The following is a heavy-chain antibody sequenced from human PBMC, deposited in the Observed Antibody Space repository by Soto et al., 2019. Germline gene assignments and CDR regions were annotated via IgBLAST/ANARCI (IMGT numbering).Heavy chain of an antibody. CDR3: ARIGLGYCSGGSCSGAFNWFDP. D-gene: IGHD2-15*01. CDR1: GYSISSGYY. Sequence: SLTCAVSGYSISSGYYWGWIRQPPGKGLEWIGSIYHSGSTYYNPSLKSRVTISVDTSKNQFSLKLSSVTAADTAVYYCARIGLGYCSGGSCSGAFNWFDPWGQGTLVTVSS. CDR2: IYHSGST. V-gene: IGHV4-38-2*01. J-gene: IGHJ5*02.